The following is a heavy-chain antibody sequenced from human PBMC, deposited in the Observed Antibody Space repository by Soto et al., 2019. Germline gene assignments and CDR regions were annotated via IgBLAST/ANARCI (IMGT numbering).Heavy chain of an antibody. V-gene: IGHV1-3*05. CDR3: AGEKWGSGSRWLDR. CDR1: GYTYISYS. J-gene: IGHJ5*02. Sequence: QVQVVQSGAEEKKPGASVKVSCKASGYTYISYSMHWVRQAPGQRLEWMGWINVGNGNTKYSQNFQGRVTINQDTSASTAYRELSSLTAEDTAVYYCAGEKWGSGSRWLDRWGQGTLVTVSS. CDR2: INVGNGNT. D-gene: IGHD6-19*01.